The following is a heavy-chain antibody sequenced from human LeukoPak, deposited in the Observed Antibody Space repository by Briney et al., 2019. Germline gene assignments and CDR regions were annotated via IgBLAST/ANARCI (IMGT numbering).Heavy chain of an antibody. V-gene: IGHV3-48*02. CDR3: ARDSSGWYYNWFDP. D-gene: IGHD6-19*01. CDR1: GFTFRTYS. Sequence: GGSLRLSCAASGFTFRTYSMNWVRQAPGKGLEWVSYISSSSSSIFYADSVKGRFTISRDNAKNSLYLQMNSLRDEDTAVYYCARDSSGWYYNWFDPWGQGTLVTVSS. J-gene: IGHJ5*02. CDR2: ISSSSSSI.